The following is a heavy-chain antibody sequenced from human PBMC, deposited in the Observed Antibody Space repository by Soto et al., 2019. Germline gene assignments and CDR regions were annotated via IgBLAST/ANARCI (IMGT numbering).Heavy chain of an antibody. CDR2: IYYSGST. CDR3: ARVGILAGYLYGFNY. CDR1: GGSISSYY. D-gene: IGHD3-9*01. J-gene: IGHJ4*02. Sequence: PSETLSLTCTDSGGSISSYYWSWIRHPPGKGLEWIGYIYYSGSTNYNPSLKSRVTISVDTSKNQFSLKLSAVTAAYTAVYYCARVGILAGYLYGFNYWGQGPLVTV. V-gene: IGHV4-59*01.